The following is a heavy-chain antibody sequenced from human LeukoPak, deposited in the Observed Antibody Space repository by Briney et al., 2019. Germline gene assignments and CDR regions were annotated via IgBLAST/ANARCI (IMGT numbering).Heavy chain of an antibody. Sequence: ASVKVSCKASGYTFTSYGISWVRQAPGQGLEWMGWITAFNGNTDYAQKFQGRVTMTTDTSTNTAYMELRSLRSDDTAVYYCARDSYDSSGSYFFLKLLDYWGQGTLVTVSS. V-gene: IGHV1-18*01. D-gene: IGHD3-22*01. CDR3: ARDSYDSSGSYFFLKLLDY. J-gene: IGHJ4*02. CDR1: GYTFTSYG. CDR2: ITAFNGNT.